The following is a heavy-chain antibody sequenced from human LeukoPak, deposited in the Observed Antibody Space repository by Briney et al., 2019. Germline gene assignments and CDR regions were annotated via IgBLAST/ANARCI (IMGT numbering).Heavy chain of an antibody. CDR2: INHSGST. D-gene: IGHD3-3*01. J-gene: IGHJ6*02. CDR1: GGSFSGYY. V-gene: IGHV4-34*01. Sequence: SGTLSLTCAVYGGSFSGYYWSWIRQPPGKGLEWIGEINHSGSTNYNPSLKSRVTISVDTSKNQFSLKLSSVTAADTAVYYCAIAYYDPRYGMDVWGQGTTVTVSS. CDR3: AIAYYDPRYGMDV.